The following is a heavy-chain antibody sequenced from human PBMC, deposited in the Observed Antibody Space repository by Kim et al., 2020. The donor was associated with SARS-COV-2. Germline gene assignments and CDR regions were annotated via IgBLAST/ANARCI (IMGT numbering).Heavy chain of an antibody. CDR3: AKHDPGYYDSRFDP. Sequence: SETLSLTCAVYGGSFSGYYWSWIRQPPGKGLEWIGEINHSGSTNYNPSLKSRVTISVDTSKNQFSLKLSSVTAADTAVYYCAKHDPGYYDSRFDPWGQGTLVTVSS. D-gene: IGHD3-22*01. J-gene: IGHJ5*02. CDR1: GGSFSGYY. CDR2: INHSGST. V-gene: IGHV4-34*01.